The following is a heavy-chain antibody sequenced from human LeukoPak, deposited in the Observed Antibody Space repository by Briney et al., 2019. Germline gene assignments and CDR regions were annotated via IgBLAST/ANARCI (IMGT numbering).Heavy chain of an antibody. D-gene: IGHD6-19*01. CDR1: GGSISSSIYY. V-gene: IGHV4-39*01. Sequence: SETLSLTCTVSGGSISSSIYYWGWIRQPPGKGLEWIGSIDYSGSTYYNPSLKSRVTMSVDTSKNQFSLKLSSVTAADTAVYYCARRLRITVAGTTSRGYYFDYWGQGTPLTVSS. J-gene: IGHJ4*02. CDR2: IDYSGST. CDR3: ARRLRITVAGTTSRGYYFDY.